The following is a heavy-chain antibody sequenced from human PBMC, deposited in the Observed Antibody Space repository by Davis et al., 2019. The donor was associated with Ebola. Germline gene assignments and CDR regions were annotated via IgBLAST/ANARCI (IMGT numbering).Heavy chain of an antibody. Sequence: AASVKVSCKVSGYTLTDLSMHWVRQAPGKGLEWMGGFDPEDADTIYAQKFQGRVTMTEDTSTDTAYMELSSLRSEDTAVYYCAKEGVQSSSYYFHYWGQGTLVTVSS. CDR1: GYTLTDLS. D-gene: IGHD6-6*01. V-gene: IGHV1-24*01. J-gene: IGHJ4*02. CDR3: AKEGVQSSSYYFHY. CDR2: FDPEDADT.